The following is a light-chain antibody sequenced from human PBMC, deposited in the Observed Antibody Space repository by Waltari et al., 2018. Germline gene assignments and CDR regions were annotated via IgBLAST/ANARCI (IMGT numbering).Light chain of an antibody. CDR2: DVG. Sequence: QSALTQPASVSGSPGQSITLPSPGSSPDVGAYTLVAWYQQHPGKVPQLILYDVGNRPSGISHRFSASKSGNTASLTISGLQEEDEGEYYCSSYTTSTTLLFGTGTRLTVL. CDR3: SSYTTSTTLL. V-gene: IGLV2-14*01. J-gene: IGLJ1*01. CDR1: SPDVGAYTL.